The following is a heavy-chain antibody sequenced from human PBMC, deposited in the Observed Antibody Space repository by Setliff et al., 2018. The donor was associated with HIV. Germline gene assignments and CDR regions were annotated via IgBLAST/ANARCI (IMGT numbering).Heavy chain of an antibody. CDR1: GGSTSNEY. CDR3: AREPRVRGTLDF. J-gene: IGHJ4*02. Sequence: SETLSLTCTVSGGSTSNEYWSWIRQPPGKGLEWIGYIYDSGSPKYNPSLKSRVTISIDTSKSQISLKLTSVTAADTAMYHCAREPRVRGTLDFWGQGTLVTVSS. V-gene: IGHV4-59*01. D-gene: IGHD2-15*01. CDR2: IYDSGSP.